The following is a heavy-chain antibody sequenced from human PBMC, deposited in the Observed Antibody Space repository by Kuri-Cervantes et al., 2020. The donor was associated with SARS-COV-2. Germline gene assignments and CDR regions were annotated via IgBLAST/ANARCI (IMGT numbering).Heavy chain of an antibody. J-gene: IGHJ3*02. V-gene: IGHV4-4*07. CDR1: GGSISSYY. CDR2: IYTSGST. Sequence: SETLSLTCTVSGGSISSYYWSWIRQPAGKGLEWIGRIYTSGSTNYNPSLKSRLSISLDTSKNQFSLKLSSVTAADTAVYYCAREGGSRYHDAFDIWGQGTMVTVSS. D-gene: IGHD2-15*01. CDR3: AREGGSRYHDAFDI.